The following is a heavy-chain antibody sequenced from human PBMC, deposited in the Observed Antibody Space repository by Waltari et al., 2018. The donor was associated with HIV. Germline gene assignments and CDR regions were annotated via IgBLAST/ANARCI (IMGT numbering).Heavy chain of an antibody. Sequence: QVQLMQSGAEVKKPGASVEVSCKASGYTFTDFNLHWVRLAPGQGPEWMGCVNFKSGGTKYAQKFQGRVTMTRDTSISTGNMELSWLSADDTAVYYCAREDCSGSGCNKKFDYWGQGTLVTVSS. CDR3: AREDCSGSGCNKKFDY. CDR1: GYTFTDFN. J-gene: IGHJ4*02. D-gene: IGHD2-2*02. V-gene: IGHV1-2*02. CDR2: VNFKSGGT.